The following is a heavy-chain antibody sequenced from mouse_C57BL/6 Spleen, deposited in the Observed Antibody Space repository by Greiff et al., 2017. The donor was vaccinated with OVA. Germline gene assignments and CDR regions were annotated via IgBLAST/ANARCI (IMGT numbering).Heavy chain of an antibody. V-gene: IGHV1-64*01. Sequence: QVQLKQPGAELVKPGASVKLSCKASGYTFTSYWMHWVKQRPGQGLEWIGMIHPNSGSTNYNEKFKSKATLTVDKSSSTAYMQLSSLTSEDSAVDYCARSRSSSSWYFDVWGTGTTVTVSS. J-gene: IGHJ1*03. D-gene: IGHD1-1*01. CDR1: GYTFTSYW. CDR2: IHPNSGST. CDR3: ARSRSSSSWYFDV.